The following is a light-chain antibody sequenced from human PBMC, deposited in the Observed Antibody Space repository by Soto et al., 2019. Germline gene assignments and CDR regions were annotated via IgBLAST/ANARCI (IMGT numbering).Light chain of an antibody. V-gene: IGKV1-5*01. CDR1: QSISGW. Sequence: DIQMTQSPYTLSPSVGDRVSITCRASQSISGWLAWYQQKPGKAPKLLIYDASSLESGVPSRFSGSGSWTEFTLANTRLQPDDFATYYGQQYNSYSVNAFGQGTKLEIK. CDR2: DAS. J-gene: IGKJ2*01. CDR3: QQYNSYSVNA.